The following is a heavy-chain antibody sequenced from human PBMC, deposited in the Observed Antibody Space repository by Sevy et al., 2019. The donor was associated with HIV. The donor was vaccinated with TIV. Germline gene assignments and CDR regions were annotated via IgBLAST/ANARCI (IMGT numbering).Heavy chain of an antibody. CDR3: TRALRPYSFDTSTYFDY. CDR2: IYYSGST. CDR1: GASISSHY. J-gene: IGHJ4*02. Sequence: SETLSLTCTVSGASISSHYWSWIRQPPGKGLEWIGYIYYSGSTNDNPTLKSRVTMSVDTSKNQFSLKLRSVTAADTAMYYCTRALRPYSFDTSTYFDYWGQGTLVTVSS. V-gene: IGHV4-59*11. D-gene: IGHD3-22*01.